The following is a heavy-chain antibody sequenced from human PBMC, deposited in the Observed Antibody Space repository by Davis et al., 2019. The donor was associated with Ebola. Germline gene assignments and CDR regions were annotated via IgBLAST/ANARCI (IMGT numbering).Heavy chain of an antibody. CDR3: ARAGYCSGGSCHSKINWFDP. V-gene: IGHV1-46*01. Sequence: ASVTVSCKASGYTFPSYYMHWVRQAPGQGLEWMGIINPSGGSTSYAQKFQGRVTMTTDTSTSTAYMELRSLRSDDTAVYYCARAGYCSGGSCHSKINWFDPWGQGTLVTVSS. CDR2: INPSGGST. D-gene: IGHD2-15*01. J-gene: IGHJ5*02. CDR1: GYTFPSYY.